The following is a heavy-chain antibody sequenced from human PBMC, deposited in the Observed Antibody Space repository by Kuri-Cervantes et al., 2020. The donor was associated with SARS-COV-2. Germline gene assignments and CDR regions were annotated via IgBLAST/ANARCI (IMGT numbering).Heavy chain of an antibody. J-gene: IGHJ4*02. CDR1: RFTFSTYW. D-gene: IGHD2-2*01. CDR3: ARAHCSTPTYSNPGGY. V-gene: IGHV3-7*01. CDR2: IKQDGSEK. Sequence: GESLKISCAASRFTFSTYWMSWVRQAPGKGLEWVANIKQDGSEKNYVDSVKGRFTISRDNAKNSLYLQMNSLRAEDTAVYYCARAHCSTPTYSNPGGYWGQGTLVTVSS.